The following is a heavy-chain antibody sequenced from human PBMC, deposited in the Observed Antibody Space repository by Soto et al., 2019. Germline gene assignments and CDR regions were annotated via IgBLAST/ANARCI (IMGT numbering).Heavy chain of an antibody. CDR3: AREGYYSGAGTYSPPRFYGMDV. Sequence: QAQLVQSGVEVKKAGASVKVSCKASGYTFSSYGISWARQAPGQGLEWMGWISDYNGNTQYAQKFQGRVFMTTDTATRTGYMDLRGLRSDDTAVYVCAREGYYSGAGTYSPPRFYGMDVWCQGTTVTVSS. D-gene: IGHD3-10*01. CDR2: ISDYNGNT. J-gene: IGHJ6*02. CDR1: GYTFSSYG. V-gene: IGHV1-18*01.